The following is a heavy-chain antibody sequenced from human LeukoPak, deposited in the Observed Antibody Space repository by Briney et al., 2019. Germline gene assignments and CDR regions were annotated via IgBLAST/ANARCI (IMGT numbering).Heavy chain of an antibody. CDR3: AKDGFPVGGYYFDY. Sequence: GGSLRLSCAASGFTVSSNYMSWVRQAPGKGLEWVSVIYSGGSTYYADSVKGRFTISRDNSKNTLYLQMNSLRAEDTAVYYCAKDGFPVGGYYFDYWGQGTLVTVSS. D-gene: IGHD2-15*01. CDR2: IYSGGST. V-gene: IGHV3-53*05. J-gene: IGHJ4*02. CDR1: GFTVSSNY.